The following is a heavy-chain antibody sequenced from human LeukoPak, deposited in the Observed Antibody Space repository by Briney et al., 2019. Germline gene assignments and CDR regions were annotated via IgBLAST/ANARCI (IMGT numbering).Heavy chain of an antibody. V-gene: IGHV3-66*01. D-gene: IGHD6-6*01. Sequence: GGSLRLSCAASGFTVSSNYMSWVRQAPGKGLEWVSVIYSGGSTYYADSVKGRFTISRDNSKNTLYLQMNSLRAEDTAVYCCARDRWDSSSMAMDYWGQGTLVTVSS. CDR1: GFTVSSNY. CDR2: IYSGGST. J-gene: IGHJ4*02. CDR3: ARDRWDSSSMAMDY.